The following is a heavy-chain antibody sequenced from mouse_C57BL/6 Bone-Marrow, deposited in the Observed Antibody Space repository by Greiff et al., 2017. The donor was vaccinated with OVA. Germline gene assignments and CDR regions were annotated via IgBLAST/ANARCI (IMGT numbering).Heavy chain of an antibody. CDR1: GYTFTSYG. D-gene: IGHD1-1*01. V-gene: IGHV1-81*01. Sequence: QVQLKESGAELARPGASVKLSCKASGYTFTSYGISWVKQRTGQGLEWIGEIYPRSGNTYYNEKFKGKATLTADKSSSTAYMQLSSLTSEDSAVYYCARLGLRYWYFDVWGTGTTVTVSS. CDR2: IYPRSGNT. J-gene: IGHJ1*03. CDR3: ARLGLRYWYFDV.